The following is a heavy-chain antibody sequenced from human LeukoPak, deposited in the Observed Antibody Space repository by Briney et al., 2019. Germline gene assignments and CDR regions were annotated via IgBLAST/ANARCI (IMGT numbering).Heavy chain of an antibody. V-gene: IGHV4-59*01. CDR3: ARDLPYYDFFQDYYYMDV. CDR2: IYYSGST. J-gene: IGHJ6*03. D-gene: IGHD3-3*01. Sequence: KSSETLSLTCTVSGGSISSYYWSWIRQPPGKGLEWIGYIYYSGSTNYNPSLKSRVTISVDTSKNQFSLKLSSVTAADTAVYYCARDLPYYDFFQDYYYMDVWGKGTTVTVSS. CDR1: GGSISSYY.